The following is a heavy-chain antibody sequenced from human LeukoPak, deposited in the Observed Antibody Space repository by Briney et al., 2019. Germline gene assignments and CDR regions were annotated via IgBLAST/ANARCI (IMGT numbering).Heavy chain of an antibody. Sequence: GGSLRLSCAASGFTFDDYGMSWVRQAPGKGLEWVSGINWNGGSTGYADSVKGRFTISRDNAKNSLYLQMNRPRAEDTALYYCATTIVVVPATNKGVDYWGQGTLVTVSS. D-gene: IGHD2-2*01. CDR3: ATTIVVVPATNKGVDY. J-gene: IGHJ4*02. CDR1: GFTFDDYG. CDR2: INWNGGST. V-gene: IGHV3-20*04.